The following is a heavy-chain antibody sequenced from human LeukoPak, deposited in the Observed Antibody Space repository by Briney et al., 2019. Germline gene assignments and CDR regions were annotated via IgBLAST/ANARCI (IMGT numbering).Heavy chain of an antibody. Sequence: PSETLSLTYADSGGSISSSNWWIWVRQPPLHWLEWIGEIYHSGSTNYNPSLKSRVTISVDKSKNQFSLKLSSVTAADTAVYYCARDLLEWPDAFDIWGQGTMVTVSS. J-gene: IGHJ3*02. V-gene: IGHV4-4*02. CDR1: GGSISSSNW. D-gene: IGHD3-3*01. CDR3: ARDLLEWPDAFDI. CDR2: IYHSGST.